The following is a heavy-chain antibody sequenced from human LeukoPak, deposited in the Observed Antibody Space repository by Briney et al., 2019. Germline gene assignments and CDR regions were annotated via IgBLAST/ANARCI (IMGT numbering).Heavy chain of an antibody. Sequence: GGSLRLSCAASGFTVSSNYMHWVRQAPGKGLEWVAIIWHDGGNKYYADSVKGRFTVSRDNSKNTLYLQMNSLRAEDTAIYYCARDLTTVTTFEINWLDPWGQGTLVTVSS. D-gene: IGHD4-11*01. V-gene: IGHV3-33*08. CDR3: ARDLTTVTTFEINWLDP. J-gene: IGHJ5*02. CDR1: GFTVSSNY. CDR2: IWHDGGNK.